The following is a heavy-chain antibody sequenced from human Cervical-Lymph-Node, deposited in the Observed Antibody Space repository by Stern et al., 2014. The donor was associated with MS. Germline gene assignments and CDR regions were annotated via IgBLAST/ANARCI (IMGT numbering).Heavy chain of an antibody. CDR2: ISWNSGSI. D-gene: IGHD3-22*01. CDR3: AKDFNYYDSSGYYL. Sequence: EVQLVESGGGLVQPGRSLRLSCAASGFTFDDYAMHWVRQAPGKGLEWGSGISWNSGSIGYADSVKGRFTISRDNAKNSLYLQMNSLRAEDTALYYCAKDFNYYDSSGYYLWGQGTLVTVSS. V-gene: IGHV3-9*01. CDR1: GFTFDDYA. J-gene: IGHJ5*02.